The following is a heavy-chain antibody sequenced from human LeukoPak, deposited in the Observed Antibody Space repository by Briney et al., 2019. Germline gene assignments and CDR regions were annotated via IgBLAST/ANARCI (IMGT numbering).Heavy chain of an antibody. J-gene: IGHJ3*02. D-gene: IGHD1-7*01. Sequence: GGSLRLSCSASGFTVSSNYMSWVRQAPGKGLEWVSYMSSSTRTIYYADSVKGRFTISKDNAKNSLYLQMSSLRAEDTAVYYCARGTTAADIWGQGTMVTVSS. CDR1: GFTVSSNY. V-gene: IGHV3-48*04. CDR3: ARGTTAADI. CDR2: MSSSTRTI.